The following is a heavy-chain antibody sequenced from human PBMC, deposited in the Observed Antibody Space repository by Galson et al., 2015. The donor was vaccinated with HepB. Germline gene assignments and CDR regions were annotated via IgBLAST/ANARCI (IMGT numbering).Heavy chain of an antibody. CDR1: GFVFNTYC. J-gene: IGHJ4*02. CDR2: INEDGSET. V-gene: IGHV3-7*03. D-gene: IGHD3-22*01. Sequence: SLRLSCAASGFVFNTYCMTWVRQGPGKRLEWVANINEDGSETYYVDSVKGRFTISRDDAKNSLYLQMNSLRAEDTAVYYCAREYYYDSSGYRAIAYWGQGTLVTVSS. CDR3: AREYYYDSSGYRAIAY.